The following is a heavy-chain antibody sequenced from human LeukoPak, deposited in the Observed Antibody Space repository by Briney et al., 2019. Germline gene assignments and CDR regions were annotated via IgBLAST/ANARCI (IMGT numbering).Heavy chain of an antibody. CDR3: ATVNVYYGDTPRPVYNWFDP. Sequence: ASVKVSCKVSGYTLTELSMHWVRQAPGKGLEWMGGFDPEDGETIYAQKFQGRVTMTEDTSTDTAYMELSSLRSEDTAVYYCATVNVYYGDTPRPVYNWFDPWGQGTLVTVSS. CDR2: FDPEDGET. D-gene: IGHD4-17*01. J-gene: IGHJ5*02. V-gene: IGHV1-24*01. CDR1: GYTLTELS.